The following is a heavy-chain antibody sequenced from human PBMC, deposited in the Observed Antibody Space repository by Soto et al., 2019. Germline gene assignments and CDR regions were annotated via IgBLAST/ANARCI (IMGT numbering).Heavy chain of an antibody. CDR3: ATFDDYSIPIEGGDWFDP. V-gene: IGHV3-21*01. J-gene: IGHJ5*02. D-gene: IGHD4-4*01. CDR2: ISSSSSYI. Sequence: GGSLRLSCAASGFTFSSYSMNWVRQAPGKGLEWVSSISSSSSYIYYADSVKGRFTISRDNAKNSLYLQMNSLRAEDTAVYYCATFDDYSIPIEGGDWFDPWGQGTLVTVSS. CDR1: GFTFSSYS.